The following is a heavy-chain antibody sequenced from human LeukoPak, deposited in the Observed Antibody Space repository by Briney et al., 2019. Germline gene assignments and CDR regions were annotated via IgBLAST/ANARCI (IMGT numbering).Heavy chain of an antibody. CDR1: GGSFSGYY. CDR3: ARGYCSSTSCYICKVGYFDY. Sequence: SETLSLTCAVYGGSFSGYYWSWIRQPPGKGLEWIGEINHSGSTNYNPSLKSRVTISVDTSKNQFSLQLSSVTAADTAVYYCARGYCSSTSCYICKVGYFDYWGQGTLVTVSS. J-gene: IGHJ4*02. D-gene: IGHD2-2*02. V-gene: IGHV4-34*01. CDR2: INHSGST.